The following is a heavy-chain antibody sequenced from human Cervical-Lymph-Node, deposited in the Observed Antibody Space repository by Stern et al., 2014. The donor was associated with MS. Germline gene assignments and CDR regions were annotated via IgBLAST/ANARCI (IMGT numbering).Heavy chain of an antibody. CDR1: GGTFSKFP. CDR3: ALSSETSDRWYSLGYDL. Sequence: QVQLMQSGAEVTKPGSSVKVSCKASGGTFSKFPSSWVRQAPGQGLEWMGGIFPVFGTPTYAQEFRGRVTITADVYTSTVYMELSSLRSDDTAVYYCALSSETSDRWYSLGYDLWGQGTLVTVSS. J-gene: IGHJ5*02. D-gene: IGHD6-13*01. CDR2: IFPVFGTP. V-gene: IGHV1-69*01.